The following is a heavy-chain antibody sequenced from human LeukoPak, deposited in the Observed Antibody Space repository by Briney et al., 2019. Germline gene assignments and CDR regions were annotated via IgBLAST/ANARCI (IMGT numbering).Heavy chain of an antibody. CDR2: ISYGGSNK. J-gene: IGHJ4*02. CDR1: GFTFSSYG. CDR3: AKDQGFWSGYYDY. D-gene: IGHD3-3*01. Sequence: GGSLRLSCAASGFTFSSYGMHWVRQAPGKGLEWVAVISYGGSNKYYADSVKGRFTISRDNSKNTLYLQMNSLRAEDTAVYYCAKDQGFWSGYYDYWGQGTLVTVSS. V-gene: IGHV3-30*18.